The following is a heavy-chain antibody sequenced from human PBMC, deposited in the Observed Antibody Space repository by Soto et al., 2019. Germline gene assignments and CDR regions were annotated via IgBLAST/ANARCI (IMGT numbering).Heavy chain of an antibody. V-gene: IGHV1-58*01. CDR2: IVVGSGNT. Sequence: SVKVSCKASGFTFTSSAVQWVRQARGQRLEWIGWIVVGSGNTNYAQKFQERVTITRDMSTSTAYMELSSLRSEDTAVYCCAAEVAGTTWDDYWGQGTLVTVSS. J-gene: IGHJ4*02. CDR1: GFTFTSSA. CDR3: AAEVAGTTWDDY. D-gene: IGHD1-7*01.